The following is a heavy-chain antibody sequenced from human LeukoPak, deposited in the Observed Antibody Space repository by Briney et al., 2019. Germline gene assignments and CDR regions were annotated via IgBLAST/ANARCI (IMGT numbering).Heavy chain of an antibody. Sequence: SVKVSCKASGGTFSSYAISWVRQAPGQGLEWMGRIIPIFGIANYAQKFQGRVTITADKSTSTAYMELSSLRSEDTAVYYCARTLFPSGSAFYIWGQGTMVTVSS. D-gene: IGHD1-26*01. CDR2: IIPIFGIA. CDR3: ARTLFPSGSAFYI. V-gene: IGHV1-69*04. J-gene: IGHJ3*02. CDR1: GGTFSSYA.